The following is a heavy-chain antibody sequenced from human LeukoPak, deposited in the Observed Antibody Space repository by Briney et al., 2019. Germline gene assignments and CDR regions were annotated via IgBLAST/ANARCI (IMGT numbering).Heavy chain of an antibody. Sequence: SETLSLNCTVSGVSNTSSYWSWIRQPPGKGLEWIGYMYYSGNTNYNPSLKSRVTMSVDTSKSKFSLRLTSVTAADTAVYYCARHTLVGARNAFDVWGQGTVVTVSS. D-gene: IGHD1-26*01. CDR3: ARHTLVGARNAFDV. J-gene: IGHJ3*01. CDR1: GVSNTSSY. CDR2: MYYSGNT. V-gene: IGHV4-59*08.